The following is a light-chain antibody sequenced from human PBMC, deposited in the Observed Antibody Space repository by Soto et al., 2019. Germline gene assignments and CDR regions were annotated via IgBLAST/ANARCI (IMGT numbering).Light chain of an antibody. CDR2: DLS. CDR3: SAWNSSNTPVV. V-gene: IGLV2-14*01. J-gene: IGLJ2*01. Sequence: QSVLTQPASVSAAPGQSVTISCTGTSTDVGGYNFVSWHQQHPGKAPNLIIFDLSNRPSGLSDRFSGSKSGNSASLTISGLQAGDEGDYYCSAWNSSNTPVVFGGGTKLTVL. CDR1: STDVGGYNF.